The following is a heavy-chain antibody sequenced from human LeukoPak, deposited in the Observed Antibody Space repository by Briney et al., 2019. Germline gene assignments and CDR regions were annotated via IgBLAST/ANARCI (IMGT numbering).Heavy chain of an antibody. Sequence: ASVKVSCKASGYTFTTYDINWVRQATGQGLEWMGWMNPVSGDTAYAQKFQGRVTLSRNTSTDTAYMELSSLRSEDTAIYFCARPFCYAADFDYWGQGTLVTVSS. CDR3: ARPFCYAADFDY. J-gene: IGHJ4*02. V-gene: IGHV1-8*01. D-gene: IGHD2-2*01. CDR2: MNPVSGDT. CDR1: GYTFTTYD.